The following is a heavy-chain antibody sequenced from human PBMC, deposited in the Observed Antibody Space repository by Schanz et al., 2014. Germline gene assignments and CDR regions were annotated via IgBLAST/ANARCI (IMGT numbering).Heavy chain of an antibody. CDR1: GVTFSSYA. Sequence: VQLVESGGGVVQPGRSLRLSCAASGVTFSSYAMSWVRQAPGKGLEWVSSISSTSSYIFYADSVKGRFTISRDNAKNSLYLQMNSLRAEDTAVYYCVPMSIAAQWGQGTLVTVSS. CDR2: ISSTSSYI. J-gene: IGHJ4*02. CDR3: VPMSIAAQ. V-gene: IGHV3-21*01. D-gene: IGHD6-6*01.